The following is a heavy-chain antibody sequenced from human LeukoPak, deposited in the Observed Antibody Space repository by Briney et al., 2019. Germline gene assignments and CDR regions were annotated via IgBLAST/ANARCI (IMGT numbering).Heavy chain of an antibody. V-gene: IGHV4-30-4*02. Sequence: NPSETLSLTCTVSGGSISSGDYYWSWIRQPPGKGLEWIGYIYYSGSTYYNPSLKSRVTISLDTSKNQFSLTLTSVTTADTAVYFCARLIAYYDVWRHPGPSKNYHGLDVWGQGTTVIVSS. D-gene: IGHD3-3*01. J-gene: IGHJ6*02. CDR2: IYYSGST. CDR1: GGSISSGDYY. CDR3: ARLIAYYDVWRHPGPSKNYHGLDV.